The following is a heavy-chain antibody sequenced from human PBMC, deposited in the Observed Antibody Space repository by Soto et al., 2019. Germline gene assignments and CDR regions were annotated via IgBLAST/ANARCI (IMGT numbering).Heavy chain of an antibody. CDR2: ISGYNGNT. D-gene: IGHD2-21*01. J-gene: IGHJ6*02. Sequence: QVVLEQSGGEVKKPGASVKVSCKASGYTFSGYSITWVRQAPGQGLEWMGRISGYNGNTNYARTLRDRLTLTTDTSTSTAYMELRSLTSDDTADYYCARDVFCGGAPACPDMDVWGQGTTVTVSS. V-gene: IGHV1-18*04. CDR1: GYTFSGYS. CDR3: ARDVFCGGAPACPDMDV.